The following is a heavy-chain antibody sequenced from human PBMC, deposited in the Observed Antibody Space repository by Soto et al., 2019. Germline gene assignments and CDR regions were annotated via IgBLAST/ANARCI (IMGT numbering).Heavy chain of an antibody. Sequence: GGSLRLSCAASGFVFSDFQFNWVRQAPGGGLEWLSSITGTSAFTEYAESIEGRFTISRDNPNKLLFLHMDNLRPEETAVYYCARENLAFQGAFDLWGQGSLVTVSS. CDR2: ITGTSAFT. V-gene: IGHV3-21*01. CDR1: GFVFSDFQ. D-gene: IGHD3-16*01. J-gene: IGHJ4*02. CDR3: ARENLAFQGAFDL.